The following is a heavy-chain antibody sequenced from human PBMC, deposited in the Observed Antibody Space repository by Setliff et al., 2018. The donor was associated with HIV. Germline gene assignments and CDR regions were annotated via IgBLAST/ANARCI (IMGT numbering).Heavy chain of an antibody. Sequence: GGSLRLSCATSGFTLSTYGMHWVRQAPGKGLELVARVHYNGNDKFYVDSVKGRFTISRDNSENTLYLQMDGLRAEDTAVYYCAKDKGGYNWNYFDYWGPGTQVTVPQ. V-gene: IGHV3-30*02. J-gene: IGHJ4*02. CDR1: GFTLSTYG. CDR2: VHYNGNDK. CDR3: AKDKGGYNWNYFDY. D-gene: IGHD1-20*01.